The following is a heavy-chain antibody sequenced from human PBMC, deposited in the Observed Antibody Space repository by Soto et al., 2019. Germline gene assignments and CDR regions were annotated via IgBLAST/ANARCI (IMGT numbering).Heavy chain of an antibody. CDR1: GDSVSSNSAA. CDR2: TYYRSKWYN. Sequence: LGGPSQTLSLTCAISGDSVSSNSAAWNWIRQSPSRGLEWLGRTYYRSKWYNDYAVSVKSRITINPDTSKNQFSLQLNSVTPEDTAVYYCARDPRGYRGYGLYYYYYYGMDVWGQGTTVTVSS. J-gene: IGHJ6*02. CDR3: ARDPRGYRGYGLYYYYYYGMDV. V-gene: IGHV6-1*01. D-gene: IGHD5-12*01.